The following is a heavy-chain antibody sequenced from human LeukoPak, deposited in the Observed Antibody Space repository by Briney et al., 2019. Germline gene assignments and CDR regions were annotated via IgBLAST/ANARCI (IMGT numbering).Heavy chain of an antibody. Sequence: PSETLSLTCTVSGGSISSYYWSWIRRPPGKGLEWIGYIYYSGSTNYNPSLKSRVTVSVDTSKNQFSLKLSSVTAADTAVYYCARGGVISYYFDYWGQGTLVTVSS. CDR2: IYYSGST. CDR1: GGSISSYY. CDR3: ARGGVISYYFDY. V-gene: IGHV4-59*01. D-gene: IGHD3-16*02. J-gene: IGHJ4*02.